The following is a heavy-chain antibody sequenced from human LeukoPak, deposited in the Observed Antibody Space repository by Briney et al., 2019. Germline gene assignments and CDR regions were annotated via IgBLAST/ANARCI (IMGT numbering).Heavy chain of an antibody. Sequence: ASVKVSRTVSGYTLTELSMHWVRQAPGKGLAGVGGFYPEDGETIYAQKFQGRVTMTEDTSTDTAYMELSSLRSEDTAVYYCATNYGYCSGGSCYARWFDAWGQGTLVTVSS. J-gene: IGHJ5*02. CDR2: FYPEDGET. D-gene: IGHD2-15*01. V-gene: IGHV1-24*01. CDR1: GYTLTELS. CDR3: ATNYGYCSGGSCYARWFDA.